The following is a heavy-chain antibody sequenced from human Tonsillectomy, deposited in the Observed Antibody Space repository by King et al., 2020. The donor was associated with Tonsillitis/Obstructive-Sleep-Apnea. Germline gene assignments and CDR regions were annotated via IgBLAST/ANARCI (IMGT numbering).Heavy chain of an antibody. CDR2: ISYDGSNK. J-gene: IGHJ3*01. CDR3: AKDHDSTGYYYDAFDV. CDR1: GFTFSSYG. Sequence: QLVQSGGGVVQSGRSLRLSCAASGFTFSSYGMHWVRQAPGKGLEWVAVISYDGSNKYYADSVKGRFTISRDNSKNTVYVQMKSLRAEDTAVYYCAKDHDSTGYYYDAFDVWGQGTMVSVSS. V-gene: IGHV3-30*18. D-gene: IGHD3-22*01.